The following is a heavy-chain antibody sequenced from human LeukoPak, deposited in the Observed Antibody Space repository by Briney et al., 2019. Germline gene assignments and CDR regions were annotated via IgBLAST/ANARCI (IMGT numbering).Heavy chain of an antibody. Sequence: SETLSLTCTVSGGSISSYYWSWIRQPPGKGLEWIGCIYYSGSTNYNPSFKSRVTISVDTSKNQFSLKLSSVTAADTAVYYCAKITPVDYARERFNWFDPWGQGTLVTVSS. D-gene: IGHD4-17*01. CDR1: GGSISSYY. V-gene: IGHV4-59*01. CDR3: AKITPVDYARERFNWFDP. CDR2: IYYSGST. J-gene: IGHJ5*02.